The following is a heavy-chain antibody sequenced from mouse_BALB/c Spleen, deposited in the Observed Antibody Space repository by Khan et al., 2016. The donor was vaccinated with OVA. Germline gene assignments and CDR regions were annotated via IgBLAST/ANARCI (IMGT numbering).Heavy chain of an antibody. CDR3: TRVYGNYVRYYFDY. CDR2: IDPYYGGA. V-gene: IGHV1-39*01. D-gene: IGHD2-10*02. Sequence: LQQSGPELEKPGASVKISCKASGYSFTGYNMNWVKQSNGKSLEWIGNIDPYYGGATYNQKFKGKATLTVDKSSSTAYMQLKSLTSEDSAVYYCTRVYGNYVRYYFDYGGQGTTLTVSS. J-gene: IGHJ2*01. CDR1: GYSFTGYN.